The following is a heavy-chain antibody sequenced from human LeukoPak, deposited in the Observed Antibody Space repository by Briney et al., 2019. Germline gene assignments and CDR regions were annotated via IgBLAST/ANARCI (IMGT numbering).Heavy chain of an antibody. CDR1: GGSISSGDYY. V-gene: IGHV4-30-4*01. D-gene: IGHD3-22*01. CDR2: IYYSGST. Sequence: PSETLSLTCTVSGGSISSGDYYWSWIRQPPGKGLEWIGYIYYSGSTYYNPSLKSRVTISVDTSKNQFSLKLSSVTAADTAVYYCARGDSDYYDSSGIDAFDIWGQGTMVTVSS. CDR3: ARGDSDYYDSSGIDAFDI. J-gene: IGHJ3*02.